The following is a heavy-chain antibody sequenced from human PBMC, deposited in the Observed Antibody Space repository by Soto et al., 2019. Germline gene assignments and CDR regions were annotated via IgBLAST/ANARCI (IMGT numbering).Heavy chain of an antibody. Sequence: ASVKVSCKASGYTFTRYGISWVRQAPGQGLEWMGWISGYNGDANYAQRFQGRVSMTIDTSTTTAYMELRTLTPDDTAVYYCARDPSIVLVPAATYYYYYYGMDVWGQGTTVTVSS. CDR2: ISGYNGDA. CDR3: ARDPSIVLVPAATYYYYYYGMDV. D-gene: IGHD2-2*01. V-gene: IGHV1-18*01. CDR1: GYTFTRYG. J-gene: IGHJ6*02.